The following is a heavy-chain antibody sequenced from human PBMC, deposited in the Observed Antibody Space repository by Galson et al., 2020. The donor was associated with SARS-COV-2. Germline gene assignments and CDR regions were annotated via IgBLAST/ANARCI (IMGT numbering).Heavy chain of an antibody. CDR1: GFTFSSYS. J-gene: IGHJ3*02. V-gene: IGHV3-21*01. CDR2: ISSSRSYI. CDR3: TRTDCAGDCRSHDAFDI. D-gene: IGHD2-21*01. Sequence: GGSLSLSCAASGFTFSSYSMNWVRQAPGKGLEWVSSISSSRSYIYYADSLKGRFTVSRDNAKNSLYLQMDSLRAEDTAVYYCTRTDCAGDCRSHDAFDIWGQGTVVTVSS.